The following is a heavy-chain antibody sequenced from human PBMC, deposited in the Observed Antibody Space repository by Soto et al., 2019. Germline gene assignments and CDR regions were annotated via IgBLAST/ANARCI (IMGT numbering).Heavy chain of an antibody. Sequence: QVQLVESGGGEVQPGRSLTISCAASGFTFITYGMHWVRQTPGKGLEWVAVISYDGTNKFYSDSVKGRFTISRDNFKNTLTLQMISRRAADTSVYSCAKDLQAYGDYDYYCYGMDVWGLGTRVTVAS. CDR1: GFTFITYG. CDR3: AKDLQAYGDYDYYCYGMDV. V-gene: IGHV3-30*18. J-gene: IGHJ6*02. CDR2: ISYDGTNK. D-gene: IGHD4-17*01.